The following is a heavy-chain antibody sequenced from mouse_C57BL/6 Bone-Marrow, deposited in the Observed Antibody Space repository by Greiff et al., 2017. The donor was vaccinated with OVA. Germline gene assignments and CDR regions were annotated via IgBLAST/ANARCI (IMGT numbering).Heavy chain of an antibody. D-gene: IGHD2-4*01. CDR2: IRNKANNHAT. CDR3: TRIYYDYDALYFDY. Sequence: EVKLEESGGGLVQPGGSMKLSCAASGFTFSDAWMDWVRQSPEKGLEWVAEIRNKANNHATYYAESVKGRFTISRDDSKSSVYLQMNSLRAEDTGIYYCTRIYYDYDALYFDYWGQGTTLTVSS. CDR1: GFTFSDAW. J-gene: IGHJ2*01. V-gene: IGHV6-6*01.